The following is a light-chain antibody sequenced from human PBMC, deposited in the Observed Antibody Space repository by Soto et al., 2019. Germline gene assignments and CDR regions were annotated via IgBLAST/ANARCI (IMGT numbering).Light chain of an antibody. J-gene: IGKJ2*01. CDR2: GAT. V-gene: IGKV3-20*01. CDR3: QQYGSSPSGT. Sequence: EIVLTQSPGTVSLSPGERATLSCRASQSVSSSHLAWYQQKPGQAPRLLIYGATSRATGIPDRFSGSGSGTDFTLTISRLEPEDFAVYYCQQYGSSPSGTFGQGTKLESK. CDR1: QSVSSSH.